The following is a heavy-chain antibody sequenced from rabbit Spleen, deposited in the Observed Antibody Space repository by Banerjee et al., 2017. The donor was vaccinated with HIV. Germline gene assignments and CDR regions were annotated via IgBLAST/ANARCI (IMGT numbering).Heavy chain of an antibody. V-gene: IGHV1S40*01. CDR1: AFSFRSGSY. CDR3: ARDLVAVIGWNFGL. D-gene: IGHD1-1*01. Sequence: QSLEESGGALVNPGTSLTLTCKASAFSFRSGSYMWWVRQAPGKGLEWIACINIVTGKSVYASWAKGRFTMSRTSSTTVTLQMTSLTAADTASYFCARDLVAVIGWNFGLWGPGTLVTVS. J-gene: IGHJ4*01. CDR2: INIVTGKS.